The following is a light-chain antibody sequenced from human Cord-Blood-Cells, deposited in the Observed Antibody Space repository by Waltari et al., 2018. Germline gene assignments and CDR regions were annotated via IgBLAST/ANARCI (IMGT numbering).Light chain of an antibody. CDR2: DAS. J-gene: IGKJ2*01. CDR3: QQYKSYSVT. V-gene: IGKV1-5*01. CDR1: QSISSW. Sequence: DIQMNQSPSTLSASVGDRVTITCRASQSISSWLAWYQQKPGKAPKLLIYDASSLESGVPSRFSGSGSGTEFTLTISSLQPDDFATYYCQQYKSYSVTFGQGTKLEIK.